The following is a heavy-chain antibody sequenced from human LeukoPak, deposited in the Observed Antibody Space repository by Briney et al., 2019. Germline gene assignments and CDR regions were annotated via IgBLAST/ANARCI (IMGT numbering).Heavy chain of an antibody. D-gene: IGHD3-3*01. CDR2: ISAYNGNT. V-gene: IGHV1-18*01. CDR3: ARGKTPITIFGGQDNYYFDY. J-gene: IGHJ4*02. CDR1: GYTFTSYV. Sequence: ASVKVSCKASGYTFTSYVITWVRQAPGQGLEWMGWISAYNGNTNYAQNLQGRVTMTTDTSTSTAYMELRSLRSEDTAVYYCARGKTPITIFGGQDNYYFDYWGQGTLVTVSS.